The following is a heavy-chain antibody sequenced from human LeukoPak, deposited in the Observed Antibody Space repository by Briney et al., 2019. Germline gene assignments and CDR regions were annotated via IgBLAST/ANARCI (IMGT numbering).Heavy chain of an antibody. V-gene: IGHV3-23*01. J-gene: IGHJ4*02. CDR2: FRGSGVAT. CDR1: GFTFSSYA. Sequence: PGGSLRLSCAASGFTFSSYAMNWVRQAPGKGLKWVSGFRGSGVATFYADSVKGRFTISRDNSKNTLYLQMNSLRAEDTAVYYCARDLEQWLQTSSFDYWGQGTLVTVSS. CDR3: ARDLEQWLQTSSFDY. D-gene: IGHD6-19*01.